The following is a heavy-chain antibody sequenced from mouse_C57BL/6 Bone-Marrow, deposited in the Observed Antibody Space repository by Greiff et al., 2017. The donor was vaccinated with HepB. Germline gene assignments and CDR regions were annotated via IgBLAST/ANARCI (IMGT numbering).Heavy chain of an antibody. Sequence: EVNVVESGGGLVQSGRSLRLSCATSGFTFSDFYMEWVRQAPGKGLEWIAASRNKANDYTTEYSASVKGRFIVSRDTSQSILYLQMNALRAEDTAIYYCARDADYGSSFAYWGQGTLVTVSA. D-gene: IGHD1-1*01. J-gene: IGHJ3*01. CDR2: SRNKANDYTT. CDR3: ARDADYGSSFAY. V-gene: IGHV7-1*01. CDR1: GFTFSDFY.